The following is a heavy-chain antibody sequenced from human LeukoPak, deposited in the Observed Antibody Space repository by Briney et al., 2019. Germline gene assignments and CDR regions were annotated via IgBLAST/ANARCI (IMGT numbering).Heavy chain of an antibody. J-gene: IGHJ4*02. CDR1: GFTFGIYG. V-gene: IGHV3-33*01. Sequence: GGSLRLSCAASGFTFGIYGMHWVRQAPGKGLEWVAVIWSDGSNKYYADSVKGRFTISRDNSKDTLYLQMNSLRAKDTAVYYCARGYSGTFPWAWGQGTLVTVSS. CDR2: IWSDGSNK. CDR3: ARGYSGTFPWA. D-gene: IGHD5-12*01.